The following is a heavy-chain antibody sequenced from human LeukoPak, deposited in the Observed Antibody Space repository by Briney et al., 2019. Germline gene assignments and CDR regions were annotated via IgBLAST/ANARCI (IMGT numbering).Heavy chain of an antibody. CDR3: AREGYSSSWYGTNYYYYYGMDV. V-gene: IGHV4-4*07. Sequence: SETLSLTCTVSGGSISSYYWSWIRQPAGKGLEWIGRIYTGGSTNYNPSLKSRVTMSVDTSKNQFSLKLSSVTAADTAVYYCAREGYSSSWYGTNYYYYYGMDVWGQGTTVTVSS. D-gene: IGHD6-13*01. CDR1: GGSISSYY. CDR2: IYTGGST. J-gene: IGHJ6*02.